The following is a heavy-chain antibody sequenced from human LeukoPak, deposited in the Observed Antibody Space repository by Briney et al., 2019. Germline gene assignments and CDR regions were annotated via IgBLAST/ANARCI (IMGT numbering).Heavy chain of an antibody. Sequence: ASVKVSCKASGYTFTSYAMHLVRQAPGQRLEWMGWINAGNGNTKYSQKFQGRVTITRDTSASTAYMELSSLRSEDTAVYYCAKSPTTVTLFDYWGQGTLVTVSS. V-gene: IGHV1-3*01. D-gene: IGHD4-17*01. CDR3: AKSPTTVTLFDY. J-gene: IGHJ4*02. CDR1: GYTFTSYA. CDR2: INAGNGNT.